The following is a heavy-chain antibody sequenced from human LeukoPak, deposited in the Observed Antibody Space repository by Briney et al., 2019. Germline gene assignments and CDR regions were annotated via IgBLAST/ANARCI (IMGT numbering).Heavy chain of an antibody. D-gene: IGHD6-13*01. CDR3: ARVAGSSSWADDNWFDP. V-gene: IGHV4-59*01. J-gene: IGHJ5*02. Sequence: SETLSLTCTVSGGFISSYYWSWIRQPPGKGLECIGYIYYSGSTNYNPSLKSRVTISVDTSKNQFSLKLSSVTAADTAVYYCARVAGSSSWADDNWFDPWGQGTLVTVSS. CDR2: IYYSGST. CDR1: GGFISSYY.